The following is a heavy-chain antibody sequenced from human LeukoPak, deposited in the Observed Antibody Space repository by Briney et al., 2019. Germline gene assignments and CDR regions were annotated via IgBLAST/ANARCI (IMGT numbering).Heavy chain of an antibody. CDR2: INHSGST. J-gene: IGHJ5*02. V-gene: IGHV4-34*01. Sequence: SETLSLTCAVYGGSFSGYYWSWIRQPPGKGLEWIGEINHSGSTNYNPSLKSRVTISVDTSKNQFSLKLSSVTAADTAVYYCAREGGYYDSSGYYNSANWFDPWGQGTLVTVSS. CDR1: GGSFSGYY. D-gene: IGHD3-22*01. CDR3: AREGGYYDSSGYYNSANWFDP.